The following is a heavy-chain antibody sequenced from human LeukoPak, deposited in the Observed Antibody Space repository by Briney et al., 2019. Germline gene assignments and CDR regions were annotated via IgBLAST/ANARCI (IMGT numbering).Heavy chain of an antibody. V-gene: IGHV3-30*04. J-gene: IGHJ4*02. D-gene: IGHD4-23*01. CDR1: GFTFSSYA. CDR3: AKDGSLVTFDY. CDR2: ISYDGSNK. Sequence: QPGRSLRLSCAASGFTFSSYAMHWVRQAPGKGLEWVAVISYDGSNKYYADSVKGRFTISRDNSKNTLYLQMNSLRAEDTAVYYCAKDGSLVTFDYWGQGTLVTVSS.